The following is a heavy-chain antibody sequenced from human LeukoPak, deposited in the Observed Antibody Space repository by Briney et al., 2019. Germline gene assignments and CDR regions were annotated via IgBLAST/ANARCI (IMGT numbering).Heavy chain of an antibody. J-gene: IGHJ5*02. V-gene: IGHV4-4*07. Sequence: PSETLSLTCTVSGGSISSYYWSWIRQPAGKGLEWIGRIYTSGSTNYNPSLKSRVTISVDRSKNQFSLKLSSVTAADTAVYYCARASYCSGGSCYRGWFDPWGQGTLVTVSS. CDR3: ARASYCSGGSCYRGWFDP. D-gene: IGHD2-15*01. CDR1: GGSISSYY. CDR2: IYTSGST.